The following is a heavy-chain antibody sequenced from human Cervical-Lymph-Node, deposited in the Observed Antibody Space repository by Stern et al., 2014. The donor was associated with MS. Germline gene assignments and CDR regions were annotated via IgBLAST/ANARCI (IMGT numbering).Heavy chain of an antibody. D-gene: IGHD2-8*02. CDR2: IIPAYHAR. CDR1: GDTFSLSP. Sequence: QLVQSGAEVKRPGSSVKVSCKSSGDTFSLSPISWVRQAPGQGLPWMGGIIPAYHARLYAKAFKRRVIITVAESPNTAYMELSNLRTEDTAVYYCARGCAGGRCSNPFDPWGQGSLVIVSS. CDR3: ARGCAGGRCSNPFDP. J-gene: IGHJ5*02. V-gene: IGHV1-69*01.